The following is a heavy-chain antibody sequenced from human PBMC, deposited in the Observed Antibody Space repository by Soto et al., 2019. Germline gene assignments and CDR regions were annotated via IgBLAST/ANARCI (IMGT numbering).Heavy chain of an antibody. CDR1: GFTFSNYW. D-gene: IGHD6-19*01. Sequence: DVQLVESGGGLVQPGGSLRLSCAASGFTFSNYWMNWVRQAPGKGLEWVANIKPDGSKKYYVDSRKGRFTISRDNAKNSLYLQMNSLRAEDTAVYYYARGDLGTVAADGYWYFDLWGRGTLVIVSS. V-gene: IGHV3-7*04. J-gene: IGHJ2*01. CDR2: IKPDGSKK. CDR3: ARGDLGTVAADGYWYFDL.